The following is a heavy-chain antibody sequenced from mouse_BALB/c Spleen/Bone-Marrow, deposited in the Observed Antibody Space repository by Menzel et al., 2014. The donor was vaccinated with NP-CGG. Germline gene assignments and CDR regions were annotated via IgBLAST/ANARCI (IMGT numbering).Heavy chain of an antibody. V-gene: IGHV1-7*01. CDR2: INPSSGYT. Sequence: VKLQESGAELAKPGASVEMSCKASGYTLTSYWMHWVKQRPGQGLEWIGYINPSSGYTEFNQRFKDKATLTADRSSSTAYMQLSSLTSEDSAVYYCARVFYVMDYWGQGTSVTVSS. J-gene: IGHJ4*01. CDR3: ARVFYVMDY. CDR1: GYTLTSYW.